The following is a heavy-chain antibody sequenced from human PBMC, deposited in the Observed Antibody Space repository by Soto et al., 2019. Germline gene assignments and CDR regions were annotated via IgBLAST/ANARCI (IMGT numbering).Heavy chain of an antibody. Sequence: ASVKVSCKASGYTFTGYYMHWVRQAPGQGLEWMGWINPNSGGTNYAQKFQGWVTMTRDTSIGTAYMELSRLRSDDTAVYYCARDLRGIAAAGTDAFDIWGQGXMVTV. CDR3: ARDLRGIAAAGTDAFDI. D-gene: IGHD6-13*01. CDR2: INPNSGGT. J-gene: IGHJ3*02. V-gene: IGHV1-2*04. CDR1: GYTFTGYY.